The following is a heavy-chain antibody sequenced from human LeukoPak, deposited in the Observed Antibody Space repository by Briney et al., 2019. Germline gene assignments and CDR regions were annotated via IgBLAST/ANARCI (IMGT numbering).Heavy chain of an antibody. CDR2: ISGSDGST. CDR3: AKVETSGGANCYALDY. CDR1: GFTSSSYA. J-gene: IGHJ4*02. D-gene: IGHD2-8*02. Sequence: GGSLRLSCAASGFTSSSYAMTWVRQAPDKGLEWVSAISGSDGSTCYADSVKGRFTISRDDSQNTLYLQMNSLSAEDTAVYYCAKVETSGGANCYALDYWGQGTLVTVSS. V-gene: IGHV3-23*01.